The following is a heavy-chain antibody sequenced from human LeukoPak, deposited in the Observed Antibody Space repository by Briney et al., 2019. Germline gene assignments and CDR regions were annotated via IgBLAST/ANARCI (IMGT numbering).Heavy chain of an antibody. D-gene: IGHD5-18*01. CDR3: AREGDTATFDY. Sequence: PSETLSLTCTVSGGSISSYYWNWIRQPPGKRLEWIGYIYYIGNTNYNPSLRGRVTISVDTSKNQFSLKLSSVTAADTAVYYCAREGDTATFDYWGQGTLVTVSS. V-gene: IGHV4-59*01. CDR1: GGSISSYY. J-gene: IGHJ4*02. CDR2: IYYIGNT.